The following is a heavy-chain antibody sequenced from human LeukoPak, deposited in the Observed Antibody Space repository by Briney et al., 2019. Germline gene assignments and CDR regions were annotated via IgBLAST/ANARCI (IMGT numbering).Heavy chain of an antibody. J-gene: IGHJ4*02. Sequence: GGSLRLSCAASGFTVSSNYMSWVRQAPGKGLEWVSVIYSGGSTYYADSVKGRFTISRDNSKNTLYLQMDSLRAEDTAVYYCARDLYFGLGDYWGQGTLVIVSS. CDR3: ARDLYFGLGDY. CDR2: IYSGGST. V-gene: IGHV3-53*01. CDR1: GFTVSSNY. D-gene: IGHD3-10*01.